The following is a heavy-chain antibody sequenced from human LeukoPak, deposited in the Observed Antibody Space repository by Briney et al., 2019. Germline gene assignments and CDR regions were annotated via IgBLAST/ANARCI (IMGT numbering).Heavy chain of an antibody. CDR1: GFPFSIYW. CDR3: ARSLNGYT. Sequence: GGSLRLSCAASGFPFSIYWMHWVRQAPGKGLVWVSQINTDGSTTNYADSVKGRFTISRDNAKNTLSLQMNSLRAEDTAVYYCARSLNGYTWGRGTLVTVSS. CDR2: INTDGSTT. D-gene: IGHD5-18*01. J-gene: IGHJ5*02. V-gene: IGHV3-74*01.